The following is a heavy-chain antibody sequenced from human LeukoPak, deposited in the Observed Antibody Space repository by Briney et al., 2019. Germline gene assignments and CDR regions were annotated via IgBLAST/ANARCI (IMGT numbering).Heavy chain of an antibody. CDR2: INSDGTTT. Sequence: SRINSDGTTTSYAASVKGRFTISRDNAKNTLCLQMNSLRAEDTAVYYCASLGYSSGWYWDYWGQGTLVTVSS. J-gene: IGHJ4*02. D-gene: IGHD6-19*01. CDR3: ASLGYSSGWYWDY. V-gene: IGHV3-74*01.